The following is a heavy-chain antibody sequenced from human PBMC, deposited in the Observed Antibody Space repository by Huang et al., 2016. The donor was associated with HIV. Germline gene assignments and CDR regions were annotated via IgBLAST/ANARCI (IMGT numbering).Heavy chain of an antibody. CDR1: GGSITDSNYY. J-gene: IGHJ4*02. Sequence: QLQLQESGPGLVRPSETLSLICTVSGGSITDSNYYWGWIRQPPGKGLEWIGSIYYSGDTDYNPSLKSRVTMSVDTSKNRFSLDIRSVAVADTAIYYCARHFGSWSGYFDYWGQGTLVPVSS. V-gene: IGHV4-39*01. CDR3: ARHFGSWSGYFDY. D-gene: IGHD3-10*01. CDR2: IYYSGDT.